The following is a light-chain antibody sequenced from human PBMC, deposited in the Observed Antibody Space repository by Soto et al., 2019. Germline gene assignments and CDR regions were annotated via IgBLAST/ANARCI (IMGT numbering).Light chain of an antibody. J-gene: IGKJ1*01. CDR2: GAS. CDR1: QSLGRY. Sequence: EIVMTQSPATLSVSPGERATLSSRASQSLGRYLAWYQQKPGQAPSLLIFGASNGAPDIPDRFSGSGSGTDFTLTISRLEPEDFAVYFCQQYGSSVKTFGQGTKVDIK. CDR3: QQYGSSVKT. V-gene: IGKV3-20*01.